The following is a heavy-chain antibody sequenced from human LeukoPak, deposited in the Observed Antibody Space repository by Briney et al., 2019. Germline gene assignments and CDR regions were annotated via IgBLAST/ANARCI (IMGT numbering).Heavy chain of an antibody. D-gene: IGHD1-14*01. CDR1: GFTFSTYA. Sequence: PGRPLRLSCAASGFTFSTYAAHWVRQAPGKGLEWVSSISSSSSYIYYADSVKGRFTISRDNAKNSLYLQMNSLRAEDTAVYYCARAEGYYYYMDVWGKGTTVTVSS. CDR2: ISSSSSYI. V-gene: IGHV3-21*01. CDR3: ARAEGYYYYMDV. J-gene: IGHJ6*03.